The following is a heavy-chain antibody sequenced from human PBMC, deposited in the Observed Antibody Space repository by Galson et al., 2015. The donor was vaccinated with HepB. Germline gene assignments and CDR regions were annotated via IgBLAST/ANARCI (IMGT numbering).Heavy chain of an antibody. V-gene: IGHV1-2*04. CDR1: GYTFTGYY. CDR3: ARSFYGDYYYGMDV. D-gene: IGHD4-17*01. Sequence: SVKVSCKASGYTFTGYYMHWVRQAPGQGLEWMGWINPNSGGTNYAQKFQGWVTMTRDTSISTAYMELSRLRSDDTAVYYCARSFYGDYYYGMDVWGQGTTVTVSS. CDR2: INPNSGGT. J-gene: IGHJ6*02.